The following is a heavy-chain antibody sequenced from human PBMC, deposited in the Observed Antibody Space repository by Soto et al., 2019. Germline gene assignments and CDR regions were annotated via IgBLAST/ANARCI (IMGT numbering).Heavy chain of an antibody. Sequence: QVQLVQSGAEVKKPGSSVKVSCKASGGTFISYAISWVRQAPGQGLEWMGGIIPIFGTANYAQKFQGRVTITADESTSTAYMELSGLRSEDTAVYYCARRGYYYDSSGIFDYWGQGTLVTVSS. CDR2: IIPIFGTA. D-gene: IGHD3-22*01. V-gene: IGHV1-69*01. J-gene: IGHJ4*02. CDR1: GGTFISYA. CDR3: ARRGYYYDSSGIFDY.